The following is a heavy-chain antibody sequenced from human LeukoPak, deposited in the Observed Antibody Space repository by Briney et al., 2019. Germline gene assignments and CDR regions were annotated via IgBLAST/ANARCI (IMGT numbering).Heavy chain of an antibody. V-gene: IGHV3-53*01. J-gene: IGHJ4*02. CDR2: IYSGGST. D-gene: IGHD6-13*01. CDR1: GFTVSSNY. CDR3: ARELVSAAGFFDY. Sequence: GGSLRLSCAASGFTVSSNYMSWVRHAPGKGLEWVSVIYSGGSTYYADSVKGRFTISRDNSKNTLYLQMNSLRAEDTAVYYCARELVSAAGFFDYWGQGTLVTVSS.